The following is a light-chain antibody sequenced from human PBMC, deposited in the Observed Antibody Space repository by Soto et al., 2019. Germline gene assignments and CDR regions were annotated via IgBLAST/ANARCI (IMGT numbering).Light chain of an antibody. CDR1: SSDIGDYNS. V-gene: IGLV2-14*03. CDR2: DVT. Sequence: QPASVSGSPGQSITISCTGTSSDIGDYNSVSWYQHHPGKGPKLVISDVTNRPSGVSNRFSGSKSGNTASLTISGLQAEDEAVYYCTSYTSTSTPVLFGGGTKLTVL. J-gene: IGLJ2*01. CDR3: TSYTSTSTPVL.